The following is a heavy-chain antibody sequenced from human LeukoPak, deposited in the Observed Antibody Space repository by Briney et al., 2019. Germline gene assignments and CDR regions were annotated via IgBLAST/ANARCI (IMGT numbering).Heavy chain of an antibody. CDR3: ATVGTYGGNPFDY. J-gene: IGHJ4*02. CDR1: GFTFSSYS. CDR2: ISSSSSTI. D-gene: IGHD4-23*01. V-gene: IGHV3-48*04. Sequence: GGTLRLSCAASGFTFSSYSMNWVRQAPGKGLEWVSYISSSSSTIYYADSVKGRFTISRDNAKNSLYLQMNSLRAEDTAVYYCATVGTYGGNPFDYWGQGTLATVSS.